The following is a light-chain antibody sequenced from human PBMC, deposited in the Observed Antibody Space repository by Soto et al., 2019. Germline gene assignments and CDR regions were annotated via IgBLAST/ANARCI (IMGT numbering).Light chain of an antibody. CDR1: QSVNNYY. CDR3: XXXXSSPT. J-gene: IGKJ1*01. Sequence: IVLTQSPDTLSLSPGERATLSCGASQSVNNYYLAWYQQKPGQAPRLLIYDASTRATGIPDRFSGSGSGTDFTLTIXXLXXXXXXXXXXXXXXSSPTFGQGTKVEIK. CDR2: DAS. V-gene: IGKV3D-20*02.